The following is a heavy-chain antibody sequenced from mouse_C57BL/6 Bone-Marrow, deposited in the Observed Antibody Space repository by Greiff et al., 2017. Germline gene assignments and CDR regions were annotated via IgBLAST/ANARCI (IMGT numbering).Heavy chain of an antibody. CDR3: AGDTDYSPFAY. D-gene: IGHD2-12*01. V-gene: IGHV12-3*01. CDR2: ITHSGET. CDR1: GFPIISGYY. Sequence: VMLVESGPGLVKPSQSRFLTCSITGFPIISGYYWIWIRQSPGKPLEWMGYITHSGETFYNPSLQSPISITRETSKNQFFLQLKSVTTEDTAMYYCAGDTDYSPFAYWGHRTLVTVSA. J-gene: IGHJ3*01.